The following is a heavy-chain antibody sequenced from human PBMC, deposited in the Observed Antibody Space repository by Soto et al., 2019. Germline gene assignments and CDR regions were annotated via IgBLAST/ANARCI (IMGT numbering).Heavy chain of an antibody. V-gene: IGHV6-1*01. Sequence: SQTLSLTCAISGDSVSSSSVTWNCIRQSPSRGLEWLGRTYYRSKWYNDYAGSVKSRITINPDTSKNQFSLHLNSVTPEDTAVYYCVRLIGNSWLDFWGQGTLVTVSS. D-gene: IGHD1-26*01. CDR3: VRLIGNSWLDF. CDR1: GDSVSSSSVT. CDR2: TYYRSKWYN. J-gene: IGHJ5*01.